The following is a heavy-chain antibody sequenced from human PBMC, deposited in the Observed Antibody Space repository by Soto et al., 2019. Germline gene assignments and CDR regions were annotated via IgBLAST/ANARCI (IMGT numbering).Heavy chain of an antibody. CDR3: ARAEFITIFGVVTRGYYGMDV. D-gene: IGHD3-3*01. J-gene: IGHJ6*02. CDR1: GFTFSSYA. Sequence: GGSLRLSCAASGFTFSSYAMHRLRQAPCKGLEWVAVISYDGSTKYYADSVKGRFTISRDNSKNTLYLQMNSLRAEDTAVYYCARAEFITIFGVVTRGYYGMDVWGQGTTVTVSS. CDR2: ISYDGSTK. V-gene: IGHV3-30-3*01.